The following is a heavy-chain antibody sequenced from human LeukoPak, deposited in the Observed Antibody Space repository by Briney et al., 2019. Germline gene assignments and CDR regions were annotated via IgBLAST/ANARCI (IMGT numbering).Heavy chain of an antibody. CDR3: ARVHSSSWRGYWYFDL. CDR1: GGSISSYY. Sequence: SETLSLTCTVSGGSISSYYWSWIRQPPGKGLEWIGYIYYSGSTNYNPSLKSRVTISVDTSKNQFSLKLSSVTAADTAVYYCARVHSSSWRGYWYFDLWGRGTLVTVSS. J-gene: IGHJ2*01. D-gene: IGHD6-13*01. CDR2: IYYSGST. V-gene: IGHV4-59*01.